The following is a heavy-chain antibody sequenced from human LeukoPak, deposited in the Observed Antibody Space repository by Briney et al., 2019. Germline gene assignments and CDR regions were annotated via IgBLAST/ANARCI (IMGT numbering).Heavy chain of an antibody. CDR3: ARGLAVLTVDWYFDL. CDR1: GFTFSSYS. V-gene: IGHV3-21*01. CDR2: ISLASSYI. J-gene: IGHJ2*01. D-gene: IGHD3-16*01. Sequence: PGGCLRLSCAASGFTFSSYSMIWDRQAPGKGLEWVSFISLASSYIYYADSVKGRFTISRDNANNSLSLQMNSLRADDTAVYYCARGLAVLTVDWYFDLWGRGTLVTVSS.